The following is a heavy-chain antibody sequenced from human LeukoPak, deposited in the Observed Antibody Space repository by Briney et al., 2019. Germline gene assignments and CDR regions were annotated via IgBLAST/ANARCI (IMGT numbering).Heavy chain of an antibody. D-gene: IGHD6-6*01. CDR1: EYSFTSYW. V-gene: IGHV5-51*01. CDR3: ARHEIAARPTLGEDAFDI. Sequence: GESLKISCKGSEYSFTSYWSGWVRQMPGKGLEWMGIIYPGDSDTRYSPSFQGQVTISADKSISTAYLQWSSLKASDTAMYYCARHEIAARPTLGEDAFDIWGQGTIVTVSS. CDR2: IYPGDSDT. J-gene: IGHJ3*02.